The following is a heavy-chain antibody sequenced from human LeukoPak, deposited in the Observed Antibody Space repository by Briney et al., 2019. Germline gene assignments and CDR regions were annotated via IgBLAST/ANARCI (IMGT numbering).Heavy chain of an antibody. CDR2: ISSSGSTQ. Sequence: GGSLRLSCAASGFTFSDYYMSWMRQAPGKGLEWVSYISSSGSTQYYADSVKGRFTTSRDNAKNSLYLQMNSLRAEDTAVYYCARLGATTAAVMVDYWGQGTLVTVSS. D-gene: IGHD6-13*01. V-gene: IGHV3-11*01. J-gene: IGHJ4*02. CDR3: ARLGATTAAVMVDY. CDR1: GFTFSDYY.